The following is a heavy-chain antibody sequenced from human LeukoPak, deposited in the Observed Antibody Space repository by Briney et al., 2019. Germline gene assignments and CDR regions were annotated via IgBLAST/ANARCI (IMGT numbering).Heavy chain of an antibody. Sequence: ASVKVSCKASGYTFTSYDLNWVRQATGQGLEWMGWMNPNSGNTGYAQKFQGRVTMTRNTSISTAYMELSSLRSEDTAVYYCALSMNKRITIFGVVITEEYYFDYWGQGTLVTVSS. CDR1: GYTFTSYD. CDR2: MNPNSGNT. D-gene: IGHD3-3*01. J-gene: IGHJ4*02. CDR3: ALSMNKRITIFGVVITEEYYFDY. V-gene: IGHV1-8*01.